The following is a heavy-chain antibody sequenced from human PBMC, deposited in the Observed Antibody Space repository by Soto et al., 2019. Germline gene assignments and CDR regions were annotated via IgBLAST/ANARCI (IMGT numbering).Heavy chain of an antibody. CDR1: GGSFSGYY. V-gene: IGHV4-34*01. CDR2: INHSGST. D-gene: IGHD6-13*01. CDR3: ARGNIAAARMDTLQPRNKWFDP. J-gene: IGHJ5*02. Sequence: SETLSLTCAVYGGSFSGYYWSWIRQPPGKGLEWIGEINHSGSTNYNPSLKSRVTISVDTSKNQFSLKLSSVTAADTAVYYCARGNIAAARMDTLQPRNKWFDPWGQGTLVTVSS.